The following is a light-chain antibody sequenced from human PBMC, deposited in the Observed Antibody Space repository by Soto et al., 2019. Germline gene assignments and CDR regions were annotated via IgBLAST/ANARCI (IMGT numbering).Light chain of an antibody. V-gene: IGKV3-20*01. Sequence: EIVLTQSPGTLSLSPGERATLSCRASQTVSTIYLAWYQQKPGQAPRLLIYGASSRATGISDRFSGSGSGTDFTLTISRLEPADFAVYYCQQYGSSQYTFGQGTKLEIK. CDR1: QTVSTIY. CDR2: GAS. CDR3: QQYGSSQYT. J-gene: IGKJ2*01.